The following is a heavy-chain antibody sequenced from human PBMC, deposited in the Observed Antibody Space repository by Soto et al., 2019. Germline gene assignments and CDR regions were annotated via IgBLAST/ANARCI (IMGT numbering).Heavy chain of an antibody. CDR1: GFNFNYYG. CDR3: ATSHYGEMD. D-gene: IGHD4-17*01. CDR2: VTGNGDIT. J-gene: IGHJ4*02. Sequence: EVQLLASGGGLVQPGGSLRLTCAGSGFNFNYYGMSWVRQAPGTGLEWVSIVTGNGDITYYTDSVKGRFTTSRDNSENLVWLQMNRMRVEDTAIYFCATSHYGEMDWGQGPLVTVSS. V-gene: IGHV3-23*01.